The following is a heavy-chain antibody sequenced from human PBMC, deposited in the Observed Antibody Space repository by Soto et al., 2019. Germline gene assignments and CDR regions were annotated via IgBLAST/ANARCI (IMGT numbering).Heavy chain of an antibody. D-gene: IGHD2-15*01. CDR3: ASSSPVVAASDY. Sequence: SVKVSCKASGGTFSSYAISWVRQAPGQGLEWMGGIIPIFGTANYAQKFQGRVTITADESTSTAYMELSSLRSEDTAVYYCASSSPVVAASDYWGQGTLVTVSS. CDR2: IIPIFGTA. J-gene: IGHJ4*02. V-gene: IGHV1-69*01. CDR1: GGTFSSYA.